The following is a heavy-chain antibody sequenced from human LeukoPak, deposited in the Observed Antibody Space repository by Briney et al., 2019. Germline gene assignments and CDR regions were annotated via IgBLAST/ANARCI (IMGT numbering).Heavy chain of an antibody. Sequence: GGSLRLSCAASGFTFSSYEMNGVREAPGKGLEWVSYISSSGTTIYYADSVKGRFTISRDNAKNSLYLQMNSLRAEDTAVYYCARGRPYCSGGSCYYYYYGMDVWGKGTTVTVSS. J-gene: IGHJ6*04. CDR2: ISSSGTTI. CDR3: ARGRPYCSGGSCYYYYYGMDV. CDR1: GFTFSSYE. D-gene: IGHD2-15*01. V-gene: IGHV3-48*03.